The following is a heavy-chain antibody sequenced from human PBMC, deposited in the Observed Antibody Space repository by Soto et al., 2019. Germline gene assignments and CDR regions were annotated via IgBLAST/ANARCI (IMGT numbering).Heavy chain of an antibody. CDR3: ARWSMAAAASYNWFDP. D-gene: IGHD6-13*01. V-gene: IGHV1-18*04. Sequence: ASVKVSCKASGYTFTSYGISWVRQAPGQGLEWMGWISAYNGNTNYAQKLQGRVTMTTDTSTGTAYMELRSLRSDDTAVYYCARWSMAAAASYNWFDPWGQGTLVTVPS. CDR1: GYTFTSYG. J-gene: IGHJ5*02. CDR2: ISAYNGNT.